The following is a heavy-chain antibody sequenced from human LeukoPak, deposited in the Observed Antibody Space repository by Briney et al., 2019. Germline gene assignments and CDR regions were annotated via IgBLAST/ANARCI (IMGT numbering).Heavy chain of an antibody. CDR3: ATGPSIMITFGGVIAAELDY. J-gene: IGHJ4*02. CDR2: INSDGSST. Sequence: GVSLRLSCAASGFTFSSYWMHWVRQAPGKGLVSISRINSDGSSTSYADSVKGRFTISRDNAKNTLYLQMNSLRAEDTAVYYCATGPSIMITFGGVIAAELDYWGQGTLVTVSS. D-gene: IGHD3-16*02. V-gene: IGHV3-74*01. CDR1: GFTFSSYW.